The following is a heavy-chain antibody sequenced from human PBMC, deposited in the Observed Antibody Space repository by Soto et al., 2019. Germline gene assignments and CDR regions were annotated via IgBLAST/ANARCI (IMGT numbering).Heavy chain of an antibody. CDR1: GGAFSSYA. D-gene: IGHD6-13*01. J-gene: IGHJ4*02. CDR2: IIPMFGAA. V-gene: IGHV1-69*12. CDR3: ARASGYSSSSWYGDY. Sequence: QVQLVQSGAEVKKPGSSVKVSCKASGGAFSSYAISWVRQAPGQGLEWMGGIIPMFGAANYAQKFQGRVTITADESTSTAYMELNSLRSEDTAVYYCARASGYSSSSWYGDYWGQGTLFTVSS.